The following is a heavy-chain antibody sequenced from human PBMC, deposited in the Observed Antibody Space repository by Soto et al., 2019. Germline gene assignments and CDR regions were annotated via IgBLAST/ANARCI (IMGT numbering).Heavy chain of an antibody. CDR2: INSDGSST. J-gene: IGHJ6*03. CDR3: AGGITIFWGGYMDG. D-gene: IGHD3-3*01. CDR1: GFTFSSYW. V-gene: IGHV3-74*03. Sequence: EVQLVESGGGLVQPGGSLRLSCAASGFTFSSYWMHWVRQAPGKGLVWVSRINSDGSSTTYADSVKGRFTISRDNAKNTLYLQMNSLSDEYTAVYYCAGGITIFWGGYMDGWGKGTTVTGSS.